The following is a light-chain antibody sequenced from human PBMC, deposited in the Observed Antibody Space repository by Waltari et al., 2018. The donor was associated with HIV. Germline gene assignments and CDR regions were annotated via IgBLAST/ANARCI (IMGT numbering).Light chain of an antibody. Sequence: EIVLTQSPGTLSLSPGERATLSCTTSQSISSKYLAWYQQKPGQAPRLLIFGAFTRATCIPDRFSGSGSGTDFTLTISRLEPEDFAVYYCQQYGTSPPEYTFGQGTKLEIK. J-gene: IGKJ2*01. V-gene: IGKV3-20*01. CDR3: QQYGTSPPEYT. CDR2: GAF. CDR1: QSISSKY.